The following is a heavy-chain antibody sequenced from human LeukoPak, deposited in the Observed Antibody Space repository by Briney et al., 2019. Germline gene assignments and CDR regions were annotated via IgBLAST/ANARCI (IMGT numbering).Heavy chain of an antibody. CDR1: GGTFSTYT. CDR3: ARGMAWLEGRDILTPIKEDYFDY. Sequence: GASVKVSCKASGGTFSTYTISWVRQAPRQGLEWMGRIIPFLGIANYAQKFRGRVTITADKSTSTAYMELSSLRSEDTAVYYCARGMAWLEGRDILTPIKEDYFDYWGQGTLVTVSS. V-gene: IGHV1-69*02. J-gene: IGHJ4*02. CDR2: IIPFLGIA. D-gene: IGHD3-9*01.